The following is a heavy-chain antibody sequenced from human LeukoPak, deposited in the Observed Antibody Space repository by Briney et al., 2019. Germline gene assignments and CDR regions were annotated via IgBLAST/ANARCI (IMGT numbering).Heavy chain of an antibody. D-gene: IGHD3-10*01. J-gene: IGHJ4*02. CDR1: GGSISSGGYY. CDR3: ARGYGSGSYPFDY. CDR2: IYYSGST. V-gene: IGHV4-31*03. Sequence: SQTLSLTCTVSGGSISSGGYYWSWIRQHPGKGLGWIGYIYYSGSTYYNPSLTSRVTISVDTSKNQFSLKLSSVTAADTAVYYCARGYGSGSYPFDYWGQGTLVTVSS.